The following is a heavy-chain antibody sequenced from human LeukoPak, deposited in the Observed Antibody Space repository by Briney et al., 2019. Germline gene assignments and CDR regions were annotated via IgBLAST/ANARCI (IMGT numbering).Heavy chain of an antibody. V-gene: IGHV3-7*03. CDR3: ARDIPDYYGSGSYYKGTSNWFDP. CDR2: IKQDGSEK. CDR1: GFTFSTYW. D-gene: IGHD3-10*01. Sequence: GGSLRLSCAASGFTFSTYWMNWVRQAPGKGLEWVANIKQDGSEKYYVDSVKGRFTLSKDSAKNSLYLQMNSLRAEDTAVYYCARDIPDYYGSGSYYKGTSNWFDPWGQGTLVTVSS. J-gene: IGHJ5*02.